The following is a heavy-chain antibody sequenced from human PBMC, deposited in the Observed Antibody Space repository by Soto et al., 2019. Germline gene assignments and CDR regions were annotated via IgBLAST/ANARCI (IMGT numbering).Heavy chain of an antibody. D-gene: IGHD6-13*01. CDR3: AGRAAGYWYFDL. Sequence: EVQLVESGGGLVQPGGSLRLSCAASGFTVSSSYMSWVRQAPGKGLEWVSVIYSGGSTYYADSVKGRVTISRDNSQNTLYLQMNCLRVANTAVDYCAGRAAGYWYFDLWGRRTLVSVSS. CDR1: GFTVSSSY. CDR2: IYSGGST. V-gene: IGHV3-66*01. J-gene: IGHJ2*01.